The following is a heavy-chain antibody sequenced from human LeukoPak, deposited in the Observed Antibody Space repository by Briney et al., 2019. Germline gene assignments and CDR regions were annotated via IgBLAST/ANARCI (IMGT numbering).Heavy chain of an antibody. CDR3: ARDRRSYSYYYGMDV. V-gene: IGHV4-59*01. CDR2: IYYSGST. Sequence: PSQTLSLICTVSGGSISSYYWSWIRQPPGKGLEWIGYIYYSGSTNYNPSLKSRVTISVDTSKNQFSLKLSSVTAADTAVYYCARDRRSYSYYYGMDVWGQGTTVTVSS. CDR1: GGSISSYY. D-gene: IGHD3-10*01. J-gene: IGHJ6*02.